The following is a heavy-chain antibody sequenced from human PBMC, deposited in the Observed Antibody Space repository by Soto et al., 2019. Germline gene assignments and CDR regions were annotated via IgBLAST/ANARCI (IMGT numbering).Heavy chain of an antibody. V-gene: IGHV3-33*01. CDR1: GFTFSNHD. CDR3: ARDRGIAAAYNWFDP. J-gene: IGHJ5*02. Sequence: PGGSLRLSCAASGFTFSNHDMNWVRQAPGKGLEWVAGIRYDGSNKNYADSVKGRFTISRDSSKNTLYLQMNSLRSEDTAIYYCARDRGIAAAYNWFDPWGQGT. D-gene: IGHD6-13*01. CDR2: IRYDGSNK.